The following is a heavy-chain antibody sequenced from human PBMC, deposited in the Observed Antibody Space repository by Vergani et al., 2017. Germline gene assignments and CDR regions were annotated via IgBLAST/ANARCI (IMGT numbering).Heavy chain of an antibody. CDR1: GFTFSSYA. Sequence: QVQLVESGGGVVQPGRSLRLSCAASGFTFSSYAMHCVRQAPGKGLEWVAVISYDGSNKYYADSVKGRFTISRDNSKNTLYLQMNSLRAEDTAVYYCARAIVVARNWFDPWGQGTLVTVSS. CDR3: ARAIVVARNWFDP. D-gene: IGHD2-15*01. CDR2: ISYDGSNK. V-gene: IGHV3-30-3*01. J-gene: IGHJ5*02.